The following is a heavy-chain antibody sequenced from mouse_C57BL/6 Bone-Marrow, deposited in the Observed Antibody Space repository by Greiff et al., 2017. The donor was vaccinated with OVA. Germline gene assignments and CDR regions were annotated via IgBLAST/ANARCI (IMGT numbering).Heavy chain of an antibody. V-gene: IGHV14-3*01. J-gene: IGHJ3*01. Sequence: VQLKESVAELVRPGASVKLSCTASGFNIKNTYMHWVKQRPEQGLEWIGRIDPANGNTKYAPKFQGKATITADTSSNTAYLQLSSLTSEDTAIYYCASGAQATLAWFAYWGQGTLVTVSA. D-gene: IGHD3-2*02. CDR2: IDPANGNT. CDR3: ASGAQATLAWFAY. CDR1: GFNIKNTY.